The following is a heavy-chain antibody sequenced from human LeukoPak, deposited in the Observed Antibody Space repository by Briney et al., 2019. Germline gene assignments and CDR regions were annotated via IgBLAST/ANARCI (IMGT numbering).Heavy chain of an antibody. D-gene: IGHD2-2*01. CDR2: IYPGDSDT. CDR1: GYSFSIYW. Sequence: GESLKISCKASGYSFSIYWIGWVRQMPGKGLEWMGIIYPGDSDTRYSPSFQGQVTISADKSISTVYLQWSSLKASDTAIYYCARRGYCSTTSCYYPDYWGQGTLVTVSS. CDR3: ARRGYCSTTSCYYPDY. J-gene: IGHJ4*02. V-gene: IGHV5-51*01.